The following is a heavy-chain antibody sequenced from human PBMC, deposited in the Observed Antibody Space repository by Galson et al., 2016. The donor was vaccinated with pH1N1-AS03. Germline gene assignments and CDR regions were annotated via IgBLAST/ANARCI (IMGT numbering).Heavy chain of an antibody. Sequence: SVKVSCKVSGYIFTGFHVHWVRQAPGQGLEWMGWINPNNGVTNYAQKFEAWVTMTGDTSISTAYLELYGLKSDDTAVYYCARDPRGPCSSATCATTYYFDMDVWGQGTTVIVSS. D-gene: IGHD1-26*01. CDR1: GYIFTGFH. J-gene: IGHJ6*02. CDR3: ARDPRGPCSSATCATTYYFDMDV. CDR2: INPNNGVT. V-gene: IGHV1-2*04.